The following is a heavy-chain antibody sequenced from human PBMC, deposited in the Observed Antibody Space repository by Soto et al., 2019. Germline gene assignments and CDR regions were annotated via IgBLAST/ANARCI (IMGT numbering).Heavy chain of an antibody. J-gene: IGHJ5*02. Sequence: GASVKVSCKASAYTFTSYYMHWVRQAPGQGLEWMGIINPSGGSTSYAQKFQGRVTMTRDKSTSTVYMELSSLRSEDTAVYYCARDGRITIFGVFRKDWFDPWGQGTLVTVSS. V-gene: IGHV1-46*01. CDR1: AYTFTSYY. CDR2: INPSGGST. CDR3: ARDGRITIFGVFRKDWFDP. D-gene: IGHD3-3*01.